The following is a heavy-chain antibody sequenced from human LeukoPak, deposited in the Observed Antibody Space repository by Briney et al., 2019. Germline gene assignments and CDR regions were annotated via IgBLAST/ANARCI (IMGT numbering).Heavy chain of an antibody. V-gene: IGHV1-69*05. D-gene: IGHD6-19*01. CDR1: GGTFSSYA. CDR3: ARGHSSGWPVDY. J-gene: IGHJ4*02. CDR2: IIPIFGTA. Sequence: ASVKVSCKASGGTFSSYAISWVRQAPGQGLEWMGGIIPIFGTANYAQKFQGRVTITTDESTSTAYMELSSLRSEDTAVYYCARGHSSGWPVDYWGQGTLVTVSS.